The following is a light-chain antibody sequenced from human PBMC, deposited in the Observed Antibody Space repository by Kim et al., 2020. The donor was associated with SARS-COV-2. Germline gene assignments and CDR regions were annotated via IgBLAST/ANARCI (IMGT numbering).Light chain of an antibody. CDR1: NSDVGAYNY. CDR3: NSYSSFNTYV. V-gene: IGLV2-14*03. CDR2: DVS. J-gene: IGLJ1*01. Sequence: QSALTQPASVSGSPGQSITISCTGTNSDVGAYNYVSWYQQHPGRAPKLLIYDVSNRPSGVSNRFSGSKSGNTASLTISGLQAEDDCDYYCNSYSSFNTYVFGTGTKVTVL.